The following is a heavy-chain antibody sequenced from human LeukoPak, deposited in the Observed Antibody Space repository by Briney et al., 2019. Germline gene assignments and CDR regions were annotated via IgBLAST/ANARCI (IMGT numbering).Heavy chain of an antibody. CDR2: VDPEDGET. D-gene: IGHD6-13*01. Sequence: ASVKVSCKVSGYTFTDYYMHWVQQAPGKGLEWMGLVDPEDGETIYAEKFQGRVTITADTSTDTAYMELSSLRSEGTAVYYCAREGRIAAALDYWGQGTLVTVSS. CDR1: GYTFTDYY. J-gene: IGHJ4*02. V-gene: IGHV1-69-2*01. CDR3: AREGRIAAALDY.